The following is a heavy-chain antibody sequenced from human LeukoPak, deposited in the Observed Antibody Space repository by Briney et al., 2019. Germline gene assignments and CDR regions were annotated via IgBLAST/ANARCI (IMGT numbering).Heavy chain of an antibody. J-gene: IGHJ4*02. CDR3: ARSYDFWSGTLGY. Sequence: PSETLSLTCTVSGGSISSGSYYWSWIRQPPGKGLEWIGYIYYSGSTYYNPSLKSRVTISVDTSKNQFSLKLSSVTAADTAVYYCARSYDFWSGTLGYWGQGTLVTVSS. CDR2: IYYSGST. D-gene: IGHD3-3*01. V-gene: IGHV4-30-4*08. CDR1: GGSISSGSYY.